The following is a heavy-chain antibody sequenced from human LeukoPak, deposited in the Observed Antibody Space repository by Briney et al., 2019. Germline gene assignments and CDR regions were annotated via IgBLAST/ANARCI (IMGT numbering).Heavy chain of an antibody. CDR1: GGSVISTNW. D-gene: IGHD3-10*01. CDR3: ARWRRFGELSKFDP. J-gene: IGHJ5*02. V-gene: IGHV4-4*02. CDR2: VHLDGRT. Sequence: PSGTLSLTCGVSGGSVISTNWWTWVRQPPGKGLEWIGEVHLDGRTNYNPSLESRLTISVDLSENHVSPKLSSVTAADTAVYYCARWRRFGELSKFDPWGQGTLVTVSS.